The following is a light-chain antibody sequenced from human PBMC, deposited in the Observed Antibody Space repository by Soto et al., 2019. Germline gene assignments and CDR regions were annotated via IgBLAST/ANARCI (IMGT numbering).Light chain of an antibody. V-gene: IGLV2-14*03. J-gene: IGLJ1*01. CDR1: SSDVGGYKY. CDR3: SSYRSGNLYL. Sequence: QSVLTQPASVSGSPGQSITISCTGTSSDVGGYKYVSWYQQHPGKAPKLLIYDVSNRPSGISNRFSASKSDNTASLTISGLRAEDEADYYCSSYRSGNLYLFGTGTTATVL. CDR2: DVS.